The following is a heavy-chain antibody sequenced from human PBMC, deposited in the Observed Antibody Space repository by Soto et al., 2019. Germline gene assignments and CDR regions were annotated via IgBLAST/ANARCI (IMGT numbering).Heavy chain of an antibody. J-gene: IGHJ4*02. CDR2: IYWDDDK. Sequence: SGPTLVNPTQSLTLTCSFSGFSLTTTEVAVGWIRQPPGKALEWLALIYWDDDKRYSPSLKSSLTITKDTAKNQVVLTMTNVQPEVIATYFCAHSGPIPTVAFDYWGQGILVTVST. D-gene: IGHD2-2*01. CDR1: GFSLTTTEVA. V-gene: IGHV2-5*02. CDR3: AHSGPIPTVAFDY.